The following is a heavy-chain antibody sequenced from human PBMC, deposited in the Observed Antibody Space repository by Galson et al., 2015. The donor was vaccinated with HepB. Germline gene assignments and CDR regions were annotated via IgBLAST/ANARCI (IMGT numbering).Heavy chain of an antibody. D-gene: IGHD5-24*01. CDR3: ARGGLATIGGPTFDY. V-gene: IGHV1-18*01. J-gene: IGHJ4*02. CDR2: ISGYDVSV. CDR1: GYTFSRFS. Sequence: SVKVSCKASGYTFSRFSISWLRQAPGQGLEWMGWISGYDVSVRYAQKFQGGLTMTTDTSTSTAHLDLRSLRSDDSAVYYCARGGLATIGGPTFDYWGQGTLVTVSS.